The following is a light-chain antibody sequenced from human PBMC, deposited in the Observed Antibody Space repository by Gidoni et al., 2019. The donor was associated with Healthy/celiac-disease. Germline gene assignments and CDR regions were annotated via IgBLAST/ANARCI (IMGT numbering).Light chain of an antibody. Sequence: VLTQSPATLSLSPGERATLACRASQSVSSYLAWYQQKPGQAPRLLIYDAANRATGIPARFSGSGSGTDFTLTISSLEPEDFAVYYCQQRSNWPPFMYTFGQGTKLEIK. V-gene: IGKV3-11*01. J-gene: IGKJ2*01. CDR3: QQRSNWPPFMYT. CDR2: DAA. CDR1: QSVSSY.